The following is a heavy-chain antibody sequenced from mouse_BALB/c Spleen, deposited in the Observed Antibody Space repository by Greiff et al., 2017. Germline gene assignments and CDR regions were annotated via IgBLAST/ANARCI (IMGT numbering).Heavy chain of an antibody. CDR3: ARAYYRYNYYAMDY. D-gene: IGHD2-14*01. CDR1: GYTFTDYW. J-gene: IGHJ4*01. CDR2: IDTSDSYT. Sequence: QVQLQQPGAELVMPGASVKMSCKASGYTFTDYWMHWVKQRPGQGLEWIGAIDTSDSYTSYNQKFKGKATLTVDESSSTAYMQLSSLTSEDSAVYYCARAYYRYNYYAMDYWGQGTSVTVS. V-gene: IGHV1-69*01.